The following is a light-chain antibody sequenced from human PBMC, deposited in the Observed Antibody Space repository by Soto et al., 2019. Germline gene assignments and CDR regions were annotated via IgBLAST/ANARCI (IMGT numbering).Light chain of an antibody. Sequence: EIVMTQSPSTLSISPGERATLSFRASQSISSNLAWYQQKPGQAPRLLIYGASTRATAIPARFSGSGSGTEFTLTISSLQSEDFAVYYCQQYNDWPRTFGQGTKV. CDR3: QQYNDWPRT. V-gene: IGKV3-15*01. CDR2: GAS. J-gene: IGKJ1*01. CDR1: QSISSN.